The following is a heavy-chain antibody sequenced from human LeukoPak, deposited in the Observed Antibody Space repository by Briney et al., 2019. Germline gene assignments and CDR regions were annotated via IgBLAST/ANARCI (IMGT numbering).Heavy chain of an antibody. V-gene: IGHV3-43D*04. J-gene: IGHJ4*02. CDR2: ISWDGGST. Sequence: GGFLRLSCAPSGLTFEDYAMHWVREATGKGLEWVSLISWDGGSTYYADSVKGRFTISRDKSKNSLYLQMNSLRTEDTALYYCAKAGRGYSVYYFDNWGQGTLVTVSS. D-gene: IGHD3-22*01. CDR1: GLTFEDYA. CDR3: AKAGRGYSVYYFDN.